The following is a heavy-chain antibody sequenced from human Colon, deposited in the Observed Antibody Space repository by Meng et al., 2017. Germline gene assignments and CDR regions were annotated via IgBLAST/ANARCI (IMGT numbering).Heavy chain of an antibody. D-gene: IGHD7-27*01. V-gene: IGHV4-4*02. Sequence: QVQLQESGPGLLNPSGPLSLTCAVSGDSISSNHWWSWVRQSPGKGLEWIAEIYHSGNTNYNPSLKSRATISMDKSKNQFSLNLSSVTAADTAVYYCTTGTYYDHWGQGTRVTLDS. CDR3: TTGTYYDH. CDR1: GDSISSNHW. CDR2: IYHSGNT. J-gene: IGHJ4*02.